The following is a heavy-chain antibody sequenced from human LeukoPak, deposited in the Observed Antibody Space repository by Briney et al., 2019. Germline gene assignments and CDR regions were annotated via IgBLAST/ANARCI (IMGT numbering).Heavy chain of an antibody. J-gene: IGHJ5*02. V-gene: IGHV1-69*13. CDR1: GGTFSSYA. Sequence: GASVKVSCEASGGTFSSYAISWVRQAPGQGLEWMGGIIPIFGTANYAQKFQGRVTITADESTSTAYMELSSLRSEDTAVYYCARDSITMVRGVITTPNWFDPWGQGTLVTVSS. CDR2: IIPIFGTA. D-gene: IGHD3-10*01. CDR3: ARDSITMVRGVITTPNWFDP.